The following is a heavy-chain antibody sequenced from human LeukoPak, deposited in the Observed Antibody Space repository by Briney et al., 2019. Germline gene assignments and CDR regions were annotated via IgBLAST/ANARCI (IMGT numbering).Heavy chain of an antibody. Sequence: SVKVSCKASGYTFTSYYMHWVRQAPGQGLEWMGGIIPIFGTANYAQKFQGRVTITADESTSTAYMELSSLRSEDTAVYYCATLPVYAPGWYFDLWGRGTLVTVSS. CDR2: IIPIFGTA. V-gene: IGHV1-69*13. D-gene: IGHD5/OR15-5a*01. CDR1: GYTFTSYY. CDR3: ATLPVYAPGWYFDL. J-gene: IGHJ2*01.